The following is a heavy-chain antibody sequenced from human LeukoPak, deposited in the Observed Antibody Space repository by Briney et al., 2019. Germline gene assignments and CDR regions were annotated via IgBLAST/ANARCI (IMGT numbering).Heavy chain of an antibody. CDR1: GGSVSSGSYY. CDR2: INHSGST. D-gene: IGHD1-26*01. Sequence: SETLSLTCTVSGGSVSSGSYYWSWIRQPPGEGLEWIGEINHSGSTNYNPSLKSRVTISVDTSKNLFSLKVSSVTAADTAVYYCARGRSNYYGMDVWGQGTTVTVSS. V-gene: IGHV4-61*01. CDR3: ARGRSNYYGMDV. J-gene: IGHJ6*02.